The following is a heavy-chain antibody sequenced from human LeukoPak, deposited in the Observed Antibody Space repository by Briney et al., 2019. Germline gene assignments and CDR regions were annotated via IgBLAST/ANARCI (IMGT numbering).Heavy chain of an antibody. CDR2: INHSGST. CDR1: GGSISSSSYY. CDR3: AGTRALRKWDTAMVHDAFDI. V-gene: IGHV4-39*07. D-gene: IGHD5-18*01. J-gene: IGHJ3*02. Sequence: PSETLSLTCTVSGGSISSSSYYWGWIRQPPGKGLEWIGEINHSGSTNYNPSLKSRVTISVDTSKNQFSLKLSSVTAADTAVYYCAGTRALRKWDTAMVHDAFDIWGQGTMVTVSS.